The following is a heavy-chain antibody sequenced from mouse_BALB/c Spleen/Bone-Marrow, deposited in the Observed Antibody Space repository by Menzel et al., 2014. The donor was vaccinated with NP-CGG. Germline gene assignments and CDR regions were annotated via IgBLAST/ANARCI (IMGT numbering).Heavy chain of an antibody. Sequence: LQESGAELRRSGASGKLSCKASGYTFTSYWMQWVKQRPGQGLEWIGAIYPGDGDTRYTQKFKGKATLTADKSSSTAYMQLSSLASEDSAVYYCARERGNDYDGFAYWGQATPVTVSA. J-gene: IGHJ3*01. V-gene: IGHV1-87*01. CDR2: IYPGDGDT. CDR3: ARERGNDYDGFAY. CDR1: GYTFTSYW. D-gene: IGHD2-4*01.